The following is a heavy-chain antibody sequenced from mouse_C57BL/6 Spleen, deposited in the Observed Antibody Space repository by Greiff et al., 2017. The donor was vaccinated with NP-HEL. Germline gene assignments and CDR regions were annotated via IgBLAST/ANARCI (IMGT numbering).Heavy chain of an antibody. Sequence: EVQLVESGGGLVKPGGSLKLSCAASGFTFSSYAMSWVRQTPEKRLEWVATISDGGSYTYYPDNVKGRFTISRDNAKNNLYLQMRHLKSEDTAMYYCARDLVTYYFDYWGQGTTLTVSS. CDR1: GFTFSSYA. CDR2: ISDGGSYT. CDR3: ARDLVTYYFDY. J-gene: IGHJ2*01. D-gene: IGHD2-2*01. V-gene: IGHV5-4*01.